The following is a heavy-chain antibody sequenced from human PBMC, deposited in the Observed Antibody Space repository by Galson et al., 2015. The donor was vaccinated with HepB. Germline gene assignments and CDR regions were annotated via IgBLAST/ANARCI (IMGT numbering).Heavy chain of an antibody. D-gene: IGHD3-10*01. CDR1: GFTFDDYA. CDR2: ISWNSGSI. CDR3: AKDFRGGGHRVRVFDY. V-gene: IGHV3-9*01. J-gene: IGHJ4*02. Sequence: SLRLSCAASGFTFDDYAMHWVRQAPGKGLEWVSGISWNSGSIGYADSVKGRFTISRDNAKNSLYLQMNSLRAEDTALYYCAKDFRGGGHRVRVFDYWVQGTLVTVSS.